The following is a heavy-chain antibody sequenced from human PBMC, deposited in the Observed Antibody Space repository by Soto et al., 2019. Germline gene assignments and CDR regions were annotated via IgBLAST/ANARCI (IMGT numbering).Heavy chain of an antibody. CDR3: AKDTGYSSGQEFDY. CDR2: ISWNSGSI. V-gene: IGHV3-9*01. J-gene: IGHJ4*02. CDR1: GFTFDDYA. Sequence: EVQLVESGGGLVQPGRSLRLSCAASGFTFDDYAMHWVRQAPGKGLEWVSGISWNSGSIGYADSVKGRFTISRDNAKNSLYLQMNSLRAEDTASYYCAKDTGYSSGQEFDYWGQGTLVTVSS. D-gene: IGHD6-19*01.